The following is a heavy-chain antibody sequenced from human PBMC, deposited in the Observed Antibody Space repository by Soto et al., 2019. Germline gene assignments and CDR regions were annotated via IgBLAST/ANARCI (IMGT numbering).Heavy chain of an antibody. D-gene: IGHD3-3*01. J-gene: IGHJ6*02. Sequence: GASVKVSCKASGYTFTGYYMHWVRQAPGQGLEWMGWINPNSGGTNYAQKFQGWVTMTRDTSISTAYMELSRLRSDDTAVYYCTRGNYDFWNPGYYHYYYYYGMYVWGQGTTVTVSS. CDR3: TRGNYDFWNPGYYHYYYYYGMYV. CDR2: INPNSGGT. CDR1: GYTFTGYY. V-gene: IGHV1-2*04.